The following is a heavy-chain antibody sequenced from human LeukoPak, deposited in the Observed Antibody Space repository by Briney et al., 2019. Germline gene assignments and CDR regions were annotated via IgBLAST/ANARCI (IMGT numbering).Heavy chain of an antibody. CDR1: GGSISSGSYY. V-gene: IGHV4-61*02. J-gene: IGHJ4*02. Sequence: SQTLSLTCTVSGGSISSGSYYWSWIRQPAGKGLEWIGRIYTCGSTNYNPSLKSRVTISVDTSKNQFSLKLSSVTAADTAVYYCARALSYDILTGYSLYYFDYWGQGTLVTVSS. CDR2: IYTCGST. D-gene: IGHD3-9*01. CDR3: ARALSYDILTGYSLYYFDY.